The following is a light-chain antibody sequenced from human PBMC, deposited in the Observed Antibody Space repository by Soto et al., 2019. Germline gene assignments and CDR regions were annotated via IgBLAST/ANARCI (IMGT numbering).Light chain of an antibody. CDR2: DVT. V-gene: IGLV2-14*01. CDR3: LSYTSSDTYV. J-gene: IGLJ1*01. Sequence: SVLTQPASVSGSPGQSITISCTGTSTDVGGYKYVSWYQQHPGKAPKFMIYDVTSRPSGISNRFSGSKSGNTAFLIISGLQAEDEADYYCLSYTSSDTYVFGTGTKVTVL. CDR1: STDVGGYKY.